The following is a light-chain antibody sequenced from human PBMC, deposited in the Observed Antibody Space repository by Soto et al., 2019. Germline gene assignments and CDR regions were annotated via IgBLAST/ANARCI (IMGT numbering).Light chain of an antibody. Sequence: DIQMTQSPSSVSASVGDRVTITCGACQGISSWLAWYQQKPGKAPNLLIYAASTLQSGVPSRFSGSGSGTDFTLTFSSLPAEDFASYYCQQADTFPLTFGGGTKVEIK. J-gene: IGKJ4*01. V-gene: IGKV1-12*01. CDR2: AAS. CDR3: QQADTFPLT. CDR1: QGISSW.